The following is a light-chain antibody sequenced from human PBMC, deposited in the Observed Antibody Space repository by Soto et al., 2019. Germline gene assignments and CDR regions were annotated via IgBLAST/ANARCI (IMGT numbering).Light chain of an antibody. CDR3: QQYHNWPPQYT. V-gene: IGKV3-15*01. CDR2: GAS. J-gene: IGKJ2*01. CDR1: QTVSSN. Sequence: EIVMTQSPATLSVSPGERATLSCRASQTVSSNLAWYQQKPGQAPRLLIYGASTRATGVPARFSGSGSGTVFSLTISSLQSEDFAVYYCQQYHNWPPQYTFGQGTKLQIK.